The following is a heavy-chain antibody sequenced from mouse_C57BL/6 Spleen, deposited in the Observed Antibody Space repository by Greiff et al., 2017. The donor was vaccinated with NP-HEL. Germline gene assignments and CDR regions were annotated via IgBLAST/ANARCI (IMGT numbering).Heavy chain of an antibody. CDR1: GYTFTEYT. V-gene: IGHV1-62-2*01. D-gene: IGHD2-1*01. Sequence: VKLQESGAELVKPGASVKLSCKASGYTFTEYTIHWVKQRSGQGLEWIGWFYPGSGSIKYNEKFKDKATLTADKSSSTVYMELSRLTSEDSAVYFCARHEVGGIYYGNLRGAMDYWGQGTSVTVSS. J-gene: IGHJ4*01. CDR2: FYPGSGSI. CDR3: ARHEVGGIYYGNLRGAMDY.